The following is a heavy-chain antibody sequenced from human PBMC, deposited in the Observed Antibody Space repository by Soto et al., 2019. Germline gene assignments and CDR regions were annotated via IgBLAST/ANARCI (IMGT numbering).Heavy chain of an antibody. CDR1: GGSISSSNYY. CDR3: ASQGGISAPT. D-gene: IGHD6-13*01. V-gene: IGHV4-39*01. Sequence: SETLSLTCTASGGSISSSNYYWVWVRQPPGKGLEWTASIYYSGSTYYNPSLRSRVTISVDTSKNQLSLKLTSVTAADTAVYSCASQGGISAPTWGQEPLVTVSS. CDR2: IYYSGST. J-gene: IGHJ5*02.